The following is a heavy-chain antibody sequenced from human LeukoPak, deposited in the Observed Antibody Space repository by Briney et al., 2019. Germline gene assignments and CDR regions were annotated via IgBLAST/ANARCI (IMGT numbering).Heavy chain of an antibody. CDR2: INSDGGST. J-gene: IGHJ3*02. Sequence: GGSLRLSCAASGFTFTRYWMHWVRQAPGKGLVWVSRINSDGGSTRYADSVKGRSTISRDNAKTTLSLQMNSLRAEDTAVYYSVRGEGDLNALDNWGQGTMVTVSS. CDR1: GFTFTRYW. D-gene: IGHD2-21*02. CDR3: VRGEGDLNALDN. V-gene: IGHV3-74*01.